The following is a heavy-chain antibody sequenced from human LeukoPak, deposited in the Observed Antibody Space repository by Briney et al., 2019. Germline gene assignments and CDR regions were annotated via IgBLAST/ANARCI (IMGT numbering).Heavy chain of an antibody. CDR1: GGTFSSYA. J-gene: IGHJ4*02. Sequence: ASVKVSCKASGGTFSSYAISWVRQAPGQGLEWMGRINPNSGGTNYAQKFQGRVTMTRDTSISTAYMELSRLRSDDTAVYYCARVPGEAPRVFDYWGQGTLVTVSS. CDR2: INPNSGGT. V-gene: IGHV1-2*06. D-gene: IGHD3-16*01. CDR3: ARVPGEAPRVFDY.